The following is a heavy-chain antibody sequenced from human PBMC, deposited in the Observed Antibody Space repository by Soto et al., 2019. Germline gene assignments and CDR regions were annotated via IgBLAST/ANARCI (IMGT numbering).Heavy chain of an antibody. J-gene: IGHJ5*02. CDR1: GFSLSTSGVG. V-gene: IGHV2-5*02. CDR3: AHRPHLYSSAWYGWFDP. Sequence: QITLKESGPTLVKPTQTLTLTCTFSGFSLSTSGVGVGWIRQPPGKALEWLALIYWDDDKRYSPSLKSRLTITKDTAKNQVVLTMTNMDPVDTATYYCAHRPHLYSSAWYGWFDPWGQGTLVTVSS. CDR2: IYWDDDK. D-gene: IGHD6-19*01.